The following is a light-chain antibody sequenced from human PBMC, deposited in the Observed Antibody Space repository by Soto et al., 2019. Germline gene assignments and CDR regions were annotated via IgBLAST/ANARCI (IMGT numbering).Light chain of an antibody. Sequence: QSVVTQPPSASGTPGQRVTISCSGSSSNIGTNFVYWYQHLPGTAPKLLIYRTAQRPSGVPDRFSGSKSGTSASLAISGLRPEDEADYFCAAWDDSLSVVVFGGGTKVTVL. CDR2: RTA. CDR3: AAWDDSLSVVV. CDR1: SSNIGTNF. V-gene: IGLV1-47*01. J-gene: IGLJ2*01.